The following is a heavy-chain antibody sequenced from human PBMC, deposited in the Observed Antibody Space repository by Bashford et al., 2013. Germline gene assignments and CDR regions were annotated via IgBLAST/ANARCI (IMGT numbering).Heavy chain of an antibody. CDR3: ARDFHYDFWTGYYSLGSPNWFDP. V-gene: IGHV4-59*12. CDR1: GGSISSYY. J-gene: IGHJ5*02. D-gene: IGHD3-3*01. CDR2: IYYSGST. Sequence: SETLSLTCTVSGGSISSYYWSWIRQPAGKGLEWIGYIYYSGSTNYNPSLKSRVTISVDTSKNQFSLKLTSVTAADTAVYYCARDFHYDFWTGYYSLGSPNWFDPWGHGILVTVSS.